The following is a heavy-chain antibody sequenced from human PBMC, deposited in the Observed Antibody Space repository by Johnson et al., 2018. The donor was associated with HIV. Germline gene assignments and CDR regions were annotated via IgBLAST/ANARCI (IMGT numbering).Heavy chain of an antibody. Sequence: QVQLVESGGGVVQPGGSLRLSCAASGFTFGDYALNWFRQAPGKGLEWVSFIRYDGKDKYYADFVKGRFTISRDNSKKTLSLQMNSLRPEDTAVYYCAKSSSATYYGDAFDMWGQGTMVTVSS. CDR3: AKSSSATYYGDAFDM. CDR2: IRYDGKDK. J-gene: IGHJ3*02. D-gene: IGHD3-10*01. CDR1: GFTFGDYA. V-gene: IGHV3-30*02.